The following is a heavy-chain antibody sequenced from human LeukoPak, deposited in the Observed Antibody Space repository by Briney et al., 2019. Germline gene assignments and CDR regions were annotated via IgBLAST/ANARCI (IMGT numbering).Heavy chain of an antibody. J-gene: IGHJ6*03. V-gene: IGHV3-30*04. Sequence: GGSLRLSCAASGFTFSSYAMYWVRQAPGKGLQWVATILYDGSNKYYVDSVKGRFTISRDNSKNTLYLQMKSLRAEDTAVYYCAKGGGYEAQYYYYYLDVWGKGTTVTISS. CDR1: GFTFSSYA. CDR3: AKGGGYEAQYYYYYLDV. CDR2: ILYDGSNK. D-gene: IGHD5-12*01.